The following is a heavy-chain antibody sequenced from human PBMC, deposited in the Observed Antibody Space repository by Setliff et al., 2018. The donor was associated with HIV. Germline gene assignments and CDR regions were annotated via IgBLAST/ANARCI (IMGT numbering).Heavy chain of an antibody. CDR1: GYTLTELS. D-gene: IGHD7-27*01. Sequence: ASVKVSCKVSGYTLTELSIHWVRQAPGKGLEWMGGFDPEDDETIYAQKLQGRVTMTTDTSTSTAYMELRSLRSDDTAVYYCARARHNWGRSERYYFDYWGQGTLVTVSS. J-gene: IGHJ4*02. V-gene: IGHV1-24*01. CDR2: FDPEDDET. CDR3: ARARHNWGRSERYYFDY.